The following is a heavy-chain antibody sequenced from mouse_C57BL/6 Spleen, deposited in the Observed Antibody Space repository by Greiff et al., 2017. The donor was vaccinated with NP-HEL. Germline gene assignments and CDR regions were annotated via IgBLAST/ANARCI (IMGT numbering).Heavy chain of an antibody. CDR1: GYTFTSYW. J-gene: IGHJ3*01. Sequence: QVQLQQPGAELVRPGSSVKLSCKASGYTFTSYWMHWVKQRPIQGLEWIGNIDPSDSDTHYNQKFKDKATLTVDKSSSTDYMQLSSLTSEDSAVYYCAREGELLRFAYWGQGTLVTVSA. CDR2: IDPSDSDT. V-gene: IGHV1-52*01. D-gene: IGHD1-1*01. CDR3: AREGELLRFAY.